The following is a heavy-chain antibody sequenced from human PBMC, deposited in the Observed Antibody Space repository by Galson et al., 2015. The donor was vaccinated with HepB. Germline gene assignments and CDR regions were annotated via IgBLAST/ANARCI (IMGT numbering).Heavy chain of an antibody. D-gene: IGHD1-26*01. J-gene: IGHJ6*03. Sequence: SLRLSCAASGFTFSSYAMSWVRQAPGKGPEWVSAISGSGGSTYYADSVKGRFTISRDNSKNTLYLQMNSLRAEDTAVYYCAKGGRGSYLLYYYYMDVWGKGTTVTVSS. CDR1: GFTFSSYA. CDR3: AKGGRGSYLLYYYYMDV. CDR2: ISGSGGST. V-gene: IGHV3-23*01.